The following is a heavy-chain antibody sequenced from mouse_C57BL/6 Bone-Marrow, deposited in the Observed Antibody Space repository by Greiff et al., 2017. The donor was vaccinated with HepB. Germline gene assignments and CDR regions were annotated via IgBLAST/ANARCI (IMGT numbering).Heavy chain of an antibody. CDR3: ASDYYGSSYHYAMDY. CDR2: ISGGGGNT. J-gene: IGHJ4*01. Sequence: EVNLVESGGGLVKPGGSLKLSCAASGFTFSSYTMSWVRQTPEKRLEWVATISGGGGNTYYPDSVKGRFTISRDNAKNTLYLQMSSLRSEDTALYYCASDYYGSSYHYAMDYWGQGTSVTVSS. CDR1: GFTFSSYT. D-gene: IGHD1-1*01. V-gene: IGHV5-9*01.